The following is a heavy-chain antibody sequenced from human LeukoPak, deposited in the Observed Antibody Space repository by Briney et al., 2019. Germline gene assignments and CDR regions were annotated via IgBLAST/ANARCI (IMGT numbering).Heavy chain of an antibody. V-gene: IGHV4-59*01. J-gene: IGHJ6*02. CDR3: ARDTRYGMDV. CDR2: IYYSGST. Sequence: SETLSLTCTVSGGSISSYYWSWIRQPPGKGLEWIGYIYYSGSTNYNPSLKSRVTISVDTSKNQFSLKLSSVTAVDTAVYYCARDTRYGMDVWGQGTTVTVSS. CDR1: GGSISSYY.